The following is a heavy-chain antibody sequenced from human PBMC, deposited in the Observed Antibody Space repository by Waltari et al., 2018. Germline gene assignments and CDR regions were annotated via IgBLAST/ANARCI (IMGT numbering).Heavy chain of an antibody. CDR2: ISSSSSYI. CDR1: GFTFSSYS. D-gene: IGHD3-10*01. V-gene: IGHV3-21*01. CDR3: ARDGGEVAFDI. Sequence: EVQLVESGGGLVKPGGSLRLSCAASGFTFSSYSMNWVRQAPGKGLEWVSSISSSSSYIYYADSVKGRFTISKDNAKNSLYLQMNSLRAEDTAVYYCARDGGEVAFDIWGQGTMVTVSS. J-gene: IGHJ3*02.